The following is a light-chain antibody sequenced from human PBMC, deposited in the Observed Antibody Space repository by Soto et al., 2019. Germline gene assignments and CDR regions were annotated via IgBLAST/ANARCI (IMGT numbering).Light chain of an antibody. CDR2: KAS. Sequence: EIHMTHSPSTLSVSLLDRVTITCRASRSDSTWLAWYQQIPGGAPKLLIYKASILESGVPSRFSGSGSGTEFTLTITSLQPEDFATYYCQQYDMFGPGTKVDIK. CDR1: RSDSTW. J-gene: IGKJ1*01. CDR3: QQYDM. V-gene: IGKV1-5*03.